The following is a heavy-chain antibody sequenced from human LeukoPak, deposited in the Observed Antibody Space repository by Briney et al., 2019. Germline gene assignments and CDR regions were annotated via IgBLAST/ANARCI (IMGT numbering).Heavy chain of an antibody. J-gene: IGHJ4*02. CDR2: ISGSGCST. CDR1: GFTFSSYA. D-gene: IGHD3-10*01. V-gene: IGHV3-23*01. Sequence: PGGSLRLSCAASGFTFSSYAMSWVRQAPGKGLEWVSAISGSGCSTYYADSVKGRFTISRDNSKNTLYLQMNSLRAEDTAVYYCARSTRITMVRGAMPVLDYWGQGTLVTVSS. CDR3: ARSTRITMVRGAMPVLDY.